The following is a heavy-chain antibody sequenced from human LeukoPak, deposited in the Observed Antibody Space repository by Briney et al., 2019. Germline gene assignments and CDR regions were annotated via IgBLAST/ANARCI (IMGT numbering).Heavy chain of an antibody. CDR1: GFTFSSYS. CDR2: ISSSSSYI. V-gene: IGHV3-21*01. CDR3: ARDPVYSSGWNTGGYYYGMGV. J-gene: IGHJ6*02. D-gene: IGHD6-19*01. Sequence: GGSLRLSCAASGFTFSSYSMNWVRQAPGKGLEWVSSISSSSSYIYYADSVKGRFTISRDNAKNSLYLQMNSLRAEDTAVYYCARDPVYSSGWNTGGYYYGMGVWGQGTTVTVSS.